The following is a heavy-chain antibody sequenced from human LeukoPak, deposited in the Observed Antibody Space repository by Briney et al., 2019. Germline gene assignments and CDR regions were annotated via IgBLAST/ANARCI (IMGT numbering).Heavy chain of an antibody. D-gene: IGHD1-26*01. CDR1: GGSISSGGYS. Sequence: PSQTLSLTCAVSGGSISSGGYSWSWIRQPPGKGLEWIGYIYHSGSTYYNPSLKSRVTISVDRSKNQFSLKLSSVTAADTAVYYCARGGSYPKPYYYYYYGMDVWGQGTTVTVSS. V-gene: IGHV4-30-2*01. CDR2: IYHSGST. J-gene: IGHJ6*02. CDR3: ARGGSYPKPYYYYYYGMDV.